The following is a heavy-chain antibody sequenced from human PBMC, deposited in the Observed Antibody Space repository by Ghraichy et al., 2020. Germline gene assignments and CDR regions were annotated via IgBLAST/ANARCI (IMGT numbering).Heavy chain of an antibody. V-gene: IGHV3-23*01. CDR1: GFTFSSYA. Sequence: GGSLRLSCAASGFTFSSYAMHWVRQAPGKGLEWVSTISGSGGDTYYADSVKGWFTISRDTSKNTLYLHMNSMRAEDTAVYYCARGMVDVVVVSAAMSFDYWGQGTLVTVSS. D-gene: IGHD2-2*01. CDR2: ISGSGGDT. J-gene: IGHJ4*02. CDR3: ARGMVDVVVVSAAMSFDY.